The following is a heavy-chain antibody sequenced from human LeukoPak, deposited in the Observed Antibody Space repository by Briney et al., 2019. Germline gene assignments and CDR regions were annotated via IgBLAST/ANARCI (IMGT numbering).Heavy chain of an antibody. CDR2: ITTSSSYM. J-gene: IGHJ4*02. CDR1: GFTFSDYN. CDR3: ARHGSGWYMNDY. D-gene: IGHD6-19*01. V-gene: IGHV3-21*01. Sequence: GGSLRLSCVASGFTFSDYNMNWVRQAPGRGLEWVSSITTSSSYMYYADSVKGRFTISRDNAKNLLYLHMNSLRAEDTAVYYCARHGSGWYMNDYWGQGTLVTVSS.